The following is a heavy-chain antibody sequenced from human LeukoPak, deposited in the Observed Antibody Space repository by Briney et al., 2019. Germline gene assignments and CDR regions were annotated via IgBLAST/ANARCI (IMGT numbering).Heavy chain of an antibody. CDR3: ARAPEFGGIDY. D-gene: IGHD3-10*01. Sequence: SETLSLTCTVSGGSISSGGYYWSWIRQHPGKGLEWIGYIYYSGSTYYNPSLKSRVTISVDTSKNQFSLKLSSVTAADTAVYYCARAPEFGGIDYWGQGTLVTVSS. V-gene: IGHV4-31*03. CDR1: GGSISSGGYY. J-gene: IGHJ4*02. CDR2: IYYSGST.